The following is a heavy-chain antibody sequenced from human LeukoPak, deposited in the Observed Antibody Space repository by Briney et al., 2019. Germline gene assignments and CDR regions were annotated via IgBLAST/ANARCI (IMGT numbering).Heavy chain of an antibody. CDR1: GFTFSSYG. Sequence: GGSLRLSCAASGFTFSSYGIHWVRQAPGKGLEWVAFIRFDGSNKYYADSVKGRFTISRDNAKNSLYLQMNSLRAEDTAVYYCARDQGARDYWGQGTLVTVSS. CDR2: IRFDGSNK. J-gene: IGHJ4*02. V-gene: IGHV3-30*02. CDR3: ARDQGARDY.